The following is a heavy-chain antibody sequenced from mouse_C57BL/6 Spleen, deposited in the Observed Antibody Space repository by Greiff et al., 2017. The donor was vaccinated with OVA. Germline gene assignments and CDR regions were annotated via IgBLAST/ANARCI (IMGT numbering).Heavy chain of an antibody. CDR2: IYPRSGNT. D-gene: IGHD1-1*01. V-gene: IGHV1-81*01. CDR3: VRGDYGSSYGGFDY. CDR1: GYTFTSYG. Sequence: QVQLQQSGAELARPGASVKLSCKASGYTFTSYGISWVKQRTGQGLEWIGEIYPRSGNTYYNEKFKGKATLTADKSSSTAYMELRSLTSEDSAVYFCVRGDYGSSYGGFDYWGQGTTLTVSS. J-gene: IGHJ2*01.